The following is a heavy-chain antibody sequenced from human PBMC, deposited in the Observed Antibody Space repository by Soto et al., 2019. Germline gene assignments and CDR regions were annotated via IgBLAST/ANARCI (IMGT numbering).Heavy chain of an antibody. Sequence: LSLTCAVSGGSISSSNWWSWVRQPPGKGLEWIGEIYHSGSTNYNPSLKSRVTISVDKSKNQFSLKLSSVTAADTAVYYCARVEGDFWSGYPPSFDYWGQGTLVTVSS. CDR2: IYHSGST. J-gene: IGHJ4*02. CDR1: GGSISSSNW. CDR3: ARVEGDFWSGYPPSFDY. V-gene: IGHV4-4*02. D-gene: IGHD3-3*01.